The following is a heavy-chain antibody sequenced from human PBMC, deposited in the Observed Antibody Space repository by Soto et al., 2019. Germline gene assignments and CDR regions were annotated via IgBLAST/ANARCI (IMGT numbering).Heavy chain of an antibody. Sequence: PSETLSLTCTVSGGSISSYYWSWIRQPPGKGLEWIGYIYYSGSTNYNPSLKSRVTISVDTSKNQFSLKLSSVTAADTAVYYCARVVTVGGDYYYGMDVWGQGTTVTVSS. CDR2: IYYSGST. V-gene: IGHV4-59*01. CDR3: ARVVTVGGDYYYGMDV. J-gene: IGHJ6*02. CDR1: GGSISSYY. D-gene: IGHD3-16*01.